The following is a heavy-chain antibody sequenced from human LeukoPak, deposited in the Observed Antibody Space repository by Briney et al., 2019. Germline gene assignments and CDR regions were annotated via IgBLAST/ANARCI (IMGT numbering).Heavy chain of an antibody. D-gene: IGHD2-15*01. V-gene: IGHV3-23*01. CDR1: GFTFSRYA. Sequence: PGGTLRLSCAASGFTFSRYAMSWVRQAPGKGLEWVSDISGSGCSTYYADFVKRRFTISRDNAKNSLYLQMTSLRAEDTSVSYCARETFPQSTDIICYYYGMDVWGQGTTVTVSS. J-gene: IGHJ6*02. CDR3: ARETFPQSTDIICYYYGMDV. CDR2: ISGSGCST.